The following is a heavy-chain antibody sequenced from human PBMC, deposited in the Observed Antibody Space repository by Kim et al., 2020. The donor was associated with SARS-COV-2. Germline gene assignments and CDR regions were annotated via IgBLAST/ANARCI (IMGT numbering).Heavy chain of an antibody. CDR1: GYTFTSYY. D-gene: IGHD3-3*01. V-gene: IGHV1-46*01. CDR3: ARGNAGYDFWSGYYGGSFFDY. Sequence: ASVKVSCKASGYTFTSYYMHWVRQAPGQGLEWMGIINPSGGSTSYAQKFQGRVTMTRDTSTSTVYMELSSLRSEDTAVYYCARGNAGYDFWSGYYGGSFFDYWGQGTLVTVSS. CDR2: INPSGGST. J-gene: IGHJ4*02.